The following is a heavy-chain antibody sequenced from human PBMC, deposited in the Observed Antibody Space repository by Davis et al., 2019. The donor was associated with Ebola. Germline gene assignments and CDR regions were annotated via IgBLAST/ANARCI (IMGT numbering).Heavy chain of an antibody. CDR3: ARGRWLRSFYFDY. CDR2: IKQDGSEK. CDR1: GFTFSSYW. D-gene: IGHD5-12*01. Sequence: GGSLRLSCAASGFTFSSYWMSWVRQAPGKGLEWVANIKQDGSEKYYVDSVKGRFTISRDNVKNSLYLQMNSLRAEDTAVYYCARGRWLRSFYFDYWGQGTLVTVSS. V-gene: IGHV3-7*01. J-gene: IGHJ4*02.